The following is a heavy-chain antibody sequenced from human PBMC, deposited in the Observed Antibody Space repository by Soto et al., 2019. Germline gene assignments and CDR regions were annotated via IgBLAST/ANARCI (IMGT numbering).Heavy chain of an antibody. CDR1: GYTFSNYG. D-gene: IGHD2-2*01. CDR3: ARVVPGAEAWFGP. J-gene: IGHJ5*02. V-gene: IGHV1-18*01. Sequence: QVQLVQSGGEVKRPGASVKVSCKTSGYTFSNYGITWVRQAPGPPLEWLGWISLYSDGTHYAQKFQGRLSMTTDTSTTTSYMELRSLRSDDTAVYYCARVVPGAEAWFGPWGQGTLVTVSS. CDR2: ISLYSDGT.